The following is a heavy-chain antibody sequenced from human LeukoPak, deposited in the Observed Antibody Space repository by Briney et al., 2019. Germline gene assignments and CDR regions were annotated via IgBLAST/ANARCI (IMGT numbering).Heavy chain of an antibody. CDR1: GFTFNSYH. Sequence: AGSLRLSCAASGFTFNSYHMNWVRQAPGKRLDWSSYNSSRSSEIYYADSVKGRFTISRDNAKISLYLQMNSLRGGDTVVYDCVRGEQWLVPCDYWGQGTLVSVCS. D-gene: IGHD6-19*01. J-gene: IGHJ4*02. V-gene: IGHV3-21*05. CDR3: VRGEQWLVPCDY. CDR2: NSSRSSEI.